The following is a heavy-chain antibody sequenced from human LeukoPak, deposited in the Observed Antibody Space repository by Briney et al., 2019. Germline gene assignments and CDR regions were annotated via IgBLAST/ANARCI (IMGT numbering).Heavy chain of an antibody. Sequence: SETLSLTSTVSGGSISSSSYYWGWIRQPPGKGLEGIGRIYYSGSTHYNPSLKSRVTISVDTSKNQFSLKLSSVTAADTAVYYCARSMIVVVNWFDPWGQGTLVTVSS. CDR2: IYYSGST. D-gene: IGHD3-22*01. CDR3: ARSMIVVVNWFDP. V-gene: IGHV4-39*01. J-gene: IGHJ5*02. CDR1: GGSISSSSYY.